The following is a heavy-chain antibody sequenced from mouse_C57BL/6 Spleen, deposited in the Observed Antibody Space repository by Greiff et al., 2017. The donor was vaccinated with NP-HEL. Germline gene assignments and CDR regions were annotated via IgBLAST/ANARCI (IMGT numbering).Heavy chain of an antibody. CDR2: IYPGDGDT. CDR3: ARQPHAMDG. V-gene: IGHV1-82*01. Sequence: VQLQQSGPELVKPGASVKISCKASGYAFSSSWMNWVKQRPGKGLEWIGRIYPGDGDTNYNGKFKGKATLTADKSSSTAYMQLSSLTSEDSAVYFCARQPHAMDGWGQGTSVTVAS. J-gene: IGHJ4*01. CDR1: GYAFSSSW.